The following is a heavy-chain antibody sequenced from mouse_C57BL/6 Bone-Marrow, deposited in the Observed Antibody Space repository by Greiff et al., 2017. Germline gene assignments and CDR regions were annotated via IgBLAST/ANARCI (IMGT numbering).Heavy chain of an antibody. J-gene: IGHJ2*01. CDR2: IDPENGDT. CDR1: GFNVKDDY. CDR3: TTYYY. Sequence: EVHLVESGAELVRPGASVKLSCTASGFNVKDDYMHWVKQRPEQGLEWIGWIDPENGDTEYASKFQGKATITADTSSNTAYLQLSSLTSEDTAVYYCTTYYYWGQGTTLTVSS. V-gene: IGHV14-4*01.